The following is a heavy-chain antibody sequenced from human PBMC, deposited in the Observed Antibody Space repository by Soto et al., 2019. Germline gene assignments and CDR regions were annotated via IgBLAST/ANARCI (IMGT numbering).Heavy chain of an antibody. CDR2: IKTNTEGGTT. D-gene: IGHD2-15*01. Sequence: EVQLVESGGGLIYPGGSLRLSCAASGLTISDAWMNWVRQAPGKGLEWVGRIKTNTEGGTTDYAAAMKSRFTVSRDDSTNTLYLQMNSLKIEDTAVYYCTTGSVEGVWGQGTTVIVSS. J-gene: IGHJ6*02. CDR3: TTGSVEGV. V-gene: IGHV3-15*07. CDR1: GLTISDAW.